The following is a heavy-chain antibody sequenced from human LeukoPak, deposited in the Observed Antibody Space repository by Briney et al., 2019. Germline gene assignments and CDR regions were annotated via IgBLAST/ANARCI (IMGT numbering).Heavy chain of an antibody. Sequence: GGSLRLSCAASGFTFSDSNMNWVRQAPGKGLEWVSCIKSDGSSTTYADSVKGRFTISRDNAKNTLYLQMNSLRADDTAVYYCTRQYSAGLDTWGQGTLVAVSS. CDR3: TRQYSAGLDT. V-gene: IGHV3-74*01. CDR2: IKSDGSST. J-gene: IGHJ5*02. CDR1: GFTFSDSN. D-gene: IGHD6-13*01.